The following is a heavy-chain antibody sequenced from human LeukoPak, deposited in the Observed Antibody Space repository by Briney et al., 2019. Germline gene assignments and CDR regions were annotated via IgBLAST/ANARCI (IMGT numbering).Heavy chain of an antibody. CDR1: GFTFSSYA. CDR2: ISGSGGST. D-gene: IGHD6-19*01. CDR3: AKLPTIRSIAVAEYFDY. V-gene: IGHV3-23*01. Sequence: PGGSLRLSCAASGFTFSSYAMSWVRQAPGKGLEWVSAISGSGGSTYYADSVKGRFTISRDNSKNTLYLQMNSLRVEDTAVYYCAKLPTIRSIAVAEYFDYWGQGTLVTVSS. J-gene: IGHJ4*02.